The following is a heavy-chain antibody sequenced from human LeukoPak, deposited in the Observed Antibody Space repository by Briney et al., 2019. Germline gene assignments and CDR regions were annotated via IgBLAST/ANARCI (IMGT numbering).Heavy chain of an antibody. V-gene: IGHV3-30-3*01. Sequence: GGSLRLSCAASGFTFSSYAMHWVRQAPGKGLEWVAVISYDGSNKYYADSVKGRFTISRDNSKNTLYLQMNSLRAEDTAVYYCAKDHGSKEWEPYFDYWGQGTLVTISS. CDR2: ISYDGSNK. CDR1: GFTFSSYA. CDR3: AKDHGSKEWEPYFDY. J-gene: IGHJ4*02. D-gene: IGHD1-26*01.